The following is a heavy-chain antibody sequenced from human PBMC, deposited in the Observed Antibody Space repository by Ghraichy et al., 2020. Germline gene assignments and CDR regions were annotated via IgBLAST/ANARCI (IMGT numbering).Heavy chain of an antibody. CDR3: AKDRYSTSSYYFDY. CDR1: GFTFDNYA. D-gene: IGHD6-13*01. V-gene: IGHV3-9*01. J-gene: IGHJ4*02. CDR2: ITWNSDTI. Sequence: GGSLRLSCTASGFTFDNYAMHWVRQAPGKGLEWVSGITWNSDTIIYADSVKGRFTISRDNAKNSLYLQMNSLRAEDTALYYCAKDRYSTSSYYFDYWGQGTLVTVSS.